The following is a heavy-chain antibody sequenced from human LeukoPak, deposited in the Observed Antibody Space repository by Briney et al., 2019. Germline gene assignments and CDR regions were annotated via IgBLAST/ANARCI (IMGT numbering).Heavy chain of an antibody. CDR3: AKEMGYSYGDFDH. D-gene: IGHD5-18*01. Sequence: GGSLRLSCAASGFTFSSYGMHWVRQAPGKGLEWVAVISYDGSNKYYADSVKGRFTISRDNSKNTLYLQMNSLRAEDTAVYYCAKEMGYSYGDFDHWGQGTLVTVSS. V-gene: IGHV3-30*18. CDR1: GFTFSSYG. CDR2: ISYDGSNK. J-gene: IGHJ4*02.